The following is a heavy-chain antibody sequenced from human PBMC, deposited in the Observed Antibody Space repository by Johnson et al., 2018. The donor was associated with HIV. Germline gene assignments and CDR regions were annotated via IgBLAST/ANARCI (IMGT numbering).Heavy chain of an antibody. CDR3: ARAERSSSGVDAFDI. CDR2: ISYDGSNK. Sequence: QVQLVESGGGVVQPGRSLRLSCAASGFTFSSYSMHWVRQAPGKGLEWVAVISYDGSNKYYADSVKGRFTISRDNSKNTLYLQMNSLRAEDTAVYYCARAERSSSGVDAFDIWGHGTMVTVSS. V-gene: IGHV3-30*04. CDR1: GFTFSSYS. J-gene: IGHJ3*02. D-gene: IGHD6-6*01.